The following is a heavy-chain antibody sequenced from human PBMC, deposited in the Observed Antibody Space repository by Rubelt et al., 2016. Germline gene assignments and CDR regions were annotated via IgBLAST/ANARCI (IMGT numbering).Heavy chain of an antibody. V-gene: IGHV4-38-2*02. J-gene: IGHJ4*02. D-gene: IGHD3-3*01. CDR2: IYHSGST. CDR3: ARHFYDFWSGYPVDY. CDR1: GYSISSGYY. Sequence: QVQLQESGPGLVKPSETLSLTCTVSGYSISSGYYWGWIRQPPGKGLEWIGSIYHSGSTYYNPSLKSRVTISLDTSKNQFSLKLSSVTAADTAVYYCARHFYDFWSGYPVDYWGQGTLVTVSS.